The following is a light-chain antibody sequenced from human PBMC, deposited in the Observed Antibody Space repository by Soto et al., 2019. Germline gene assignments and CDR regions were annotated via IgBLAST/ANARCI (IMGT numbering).Light chain of an antibody. J-gene: IGLJ2*01. V-gene: IGLV2-14*03. CDR2: DVR. CDR3: TSHTTTSPPVL. CDR1: SSDVGAFNF. Sequence: QSALTQPASVSGSPGQSITIPCTGTSSDVGAFNFVSWYQQHPGKAPKLMIYDVRHRPSGVSDRFSGSKSGNTASLTIYGLQAEDEADYYCTSHTTTSPPVLFGGGTKLTVL.